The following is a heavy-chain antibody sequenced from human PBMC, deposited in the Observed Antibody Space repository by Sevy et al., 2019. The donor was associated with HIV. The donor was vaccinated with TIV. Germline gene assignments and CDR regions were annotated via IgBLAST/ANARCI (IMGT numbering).Heavy chain of an antibody. V-gene: IGHV3-23*01. D-gene: IGHD6-19*01. J-gene: IGHJ5*02. CDR2: ISGSGGST. CDR3: AKDLVLPGIAVAGTEGNWFDP. Sequence: GGSLRLSCAASGFTFSSYAMSWVRQAPGKGLEWVSAISGSGGSTYDADSLKGRFTISRENSKNRMYLQMNSLRAEDTAVYYCAKDLVLPGIAVAGTEGNWFDPWGQGTLVTVSS. CDR1: GFTFSSYA.